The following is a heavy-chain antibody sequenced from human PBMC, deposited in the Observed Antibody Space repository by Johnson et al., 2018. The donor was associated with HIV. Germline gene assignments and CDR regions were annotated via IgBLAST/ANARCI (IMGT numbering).Heavy chain of an antibody. CDR3: AKEYSSSSRDLAN. Sequence: VQLVESGGGLVQPGRSLRLSCTASGFTFGDYAMSWVRQAPGKGLEWVGFIRSKAYGGTTEYAASVKGRFTISRDNSKNTLYQQMNSLRAEDTAVYYCAKEYSSSSRDLANWGQGTMVTVSS. CDR2: IRSKAYGGTT. D-gene: IGHD6-6*01. J-gene: IGHJ3*01. V-gene: IGHV3-49*04. CDR1: GFTFGDYA.